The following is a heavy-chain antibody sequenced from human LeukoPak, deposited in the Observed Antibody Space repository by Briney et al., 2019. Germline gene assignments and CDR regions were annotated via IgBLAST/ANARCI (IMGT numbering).Heavy chain of an antibody. CDR2: IYVADSES. CDR3: ARVGAAVVGKFDY. D-gene: IGHD6-19*01. Sequence: GASLKISCKASGDRLTSYWIAWVRQMPGRGLEWMGIIYVADSESRYSPSFQGQVTMSVNKSISTAYLQWSSLKASDTAMYYCARVGAAVVGKFDYWGQGTLVIVSS. CDR1: GDRLTSYW. V-gene: IGHV5-51*01. J-gene: IGHJ4*02.